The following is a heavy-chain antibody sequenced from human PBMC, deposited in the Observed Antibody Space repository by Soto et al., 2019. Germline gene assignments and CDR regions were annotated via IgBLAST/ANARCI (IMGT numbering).Heavy chain of an antibody. J-gene: IGHJ5*01. CDR2: IYYSGST. D-gene: IGHD4-4*01. Sequence: QVQLQESGPGLVKPSQTLSLTCTVSGGSISSGDYFWSWIRQYQGKGLEWIGYIYYSGSTYYNPSLKPRVTISLDTSKSQFSLKLSSMTAADTAVYYCARGRALYRNYDSWGQGTLVTVSS. CDR1: GGSISSGDYF. V-gene: IGHV4-31*03. CDR3: ARGRALYRNYDS.